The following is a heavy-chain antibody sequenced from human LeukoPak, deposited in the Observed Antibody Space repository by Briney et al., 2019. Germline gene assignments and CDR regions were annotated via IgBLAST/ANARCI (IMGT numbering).Heavy chain of an antibody. V-gene: IGHV3-21*01. J-gene: IGHJ3*02. D-gene: IGHD4-17*01. CDR3: ARDDDYGDCDAFDI. CDR2: ISSSSSYI. Sequence: GGSLRLSCAASGFTFSSYSMNWVRQAPGKGLEWVSPISSSSSYIYYADSVKGRFTTSRDNAKNSLYLQMNSLRAEDTAVYYCARDDDYGDCDAFDIWGQGTMVTVSS. CDR1: GFTFSSYS.